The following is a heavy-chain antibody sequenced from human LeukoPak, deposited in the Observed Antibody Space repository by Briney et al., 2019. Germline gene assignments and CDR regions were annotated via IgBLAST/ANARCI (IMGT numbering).Heavy chain of an antibody. J-gene: IGHJ4*02. CDR3: ARLSGYYDSSPEV. Sequence: SETLSLTCTLSGASVSSGRHYWTWIRQPAGKGLEWIGRIYTSGTTKYDPSLESRVAISMDTTKNQFSLKLTSVTAADTAVYYCARLSGYYDSSPEVWGQGTLVAVSS. CDR2: IYTSGTT. V-gene: IGHV4-61*02. CDR1: GASVSSGRHY. D-gene: IGHD3-22*01.